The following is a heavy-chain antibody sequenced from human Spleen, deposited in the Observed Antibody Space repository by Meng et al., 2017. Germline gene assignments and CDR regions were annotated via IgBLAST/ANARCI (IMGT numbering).Heavy chain of an antibody. CDR3: ARYASGAFAY. Sequence: SCAISGYSVSSNSAAWNGIRQSPSRGLEWLGRTLYRSKWCYDYAVSVKNRITISPDTSKNQFSLQLNSVTPEDTAVYYCARYASGAFAYWGQGSLVTVSS. CDR2: TLYRSKWCY. J-gene: IGHJ4*02. CDR1: GYSVSSNSAA. D-gene: IGHD3-10*01. V-gene: IGHV6-1*01.